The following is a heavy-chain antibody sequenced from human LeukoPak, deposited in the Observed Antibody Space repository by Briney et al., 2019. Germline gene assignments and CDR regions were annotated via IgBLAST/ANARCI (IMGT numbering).Heavy chain of an antibody. J-gene: IGHJ5*02. D-gene: IGHD2-8*01. Sequence: GSLRLSCAASGFSFKDYWMSWVRQPPGKGLEWIGEINHSGSTNYNPSLKSRVTISVDTSKNQFSLKLSSVTAADTAVYYCAGVPYNWFDPWGQGTLVTVSS. CDR1: GFSFKDYW. CDR2: INHSGST. V-gene: IGHV4-34*08. CDR3: AGVPYNWFDP.